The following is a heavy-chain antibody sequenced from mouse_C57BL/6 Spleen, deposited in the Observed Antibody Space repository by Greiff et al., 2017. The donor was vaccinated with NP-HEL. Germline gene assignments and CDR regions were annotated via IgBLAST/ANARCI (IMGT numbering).Heavy chain of an antibody. Sequence: QVQLKQPGAELVRPGSSVKLSCKASGYTFTSYWMDLVKQRPGQGLEWIGNIYPSDSETHYNQKFKDKATLTVDKSSSTSYMQLSSLTSEDSAVYYCARVDSSGLDYWGQGTTLTVSS. CDR3: ARVDSSGLDY. V-gene: IGHV1-61*01. J-gene: IGHJ2*01. D-gene: IGHD3-2*02. CDR2: IYPSDSET. CDR1: GYTFTSYW.